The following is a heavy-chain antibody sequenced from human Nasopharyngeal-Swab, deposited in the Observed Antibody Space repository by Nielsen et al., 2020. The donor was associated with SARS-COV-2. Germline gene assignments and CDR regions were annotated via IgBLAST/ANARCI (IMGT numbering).Heavy chain of an antibody. CDR3: ARGGADDILTGPYYYYYYYLDV. D-gene: IGHD3-9*01. V-gene: IGHV1-69*04. CDR2: IIPILGIA. J-gene: IGHJ6*03. Sequence: WVRQAPGQGLEWMGRIIPILGIANYAQKFQGRVTITADKSTSTAYMELSSLGSEDTAVYYCARGGADDILTGPYYYYYYYLDVWGKGTTVTVSS.